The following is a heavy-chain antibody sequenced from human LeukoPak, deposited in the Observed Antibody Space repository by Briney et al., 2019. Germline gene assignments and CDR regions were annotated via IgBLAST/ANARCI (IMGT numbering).Heavy chain of an antibody. CDR3: ARGVSLGYCSGGSCYNRFDA. CDR2: IYTSGST. CDR1: GGSISSYY. Sequence: SETLSLTCTVSGGSISSYYWNWIRQPAGKGLEWIGRIYTSGSTNYNPSLKSRVTMSVDTSKNQFSLELSSLTAADTAVYYCARGVSLGYCSGGSCYNRFDAWGQGTLVTVSS. D-gene: IGHD2-15*01. V-gene: IGHV4-4*07. J-gene: IGHJ5*02.